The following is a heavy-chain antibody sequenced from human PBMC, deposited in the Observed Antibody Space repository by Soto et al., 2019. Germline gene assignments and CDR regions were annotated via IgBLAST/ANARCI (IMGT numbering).Heavy chain of an antibody. CDR3: ARQQLGRRNWFDP. D-gene: IGHD6-6*01. CDR1: GYSFTIYC. J-gene: IGHJ5*02. CDR2: IYPGDSDT. Sequence: GESLKISCNGSGYSFTIYCIGLVLQMPGKGLEWMGIIYPGDSDTRYSPSFQGQVTISADKSISTAYLQWSSLKASDTAMYYCARQQLGRRNWFDPWGQGTLVTVSS. V-gene: IGHV5-51*01.